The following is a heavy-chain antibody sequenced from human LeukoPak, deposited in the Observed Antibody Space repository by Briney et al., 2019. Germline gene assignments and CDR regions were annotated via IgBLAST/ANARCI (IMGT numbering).Heavy chain of an antibody. CDR3: ARNLWDLGDGMDD. CDR2: IYYSGST. J-gene: IGHJ6*02. D-gene: IGHD1-26*01. V-gene: IGHV4-59*01. Sequence: SETLSLTCTVSGVSINSYYWSWLRQPPGKGLEWVGYIYYSGSTNYKHPLKSRVPISVDTSMNPFSPKLSSVTAPDTAMYYCARNLWDLGDGMDDWGQGTTVTVSS. CDR1: GVSINSYY.